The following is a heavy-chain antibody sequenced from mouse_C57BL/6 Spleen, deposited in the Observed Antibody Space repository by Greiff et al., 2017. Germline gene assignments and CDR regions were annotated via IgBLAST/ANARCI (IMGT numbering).Heavy chain of an antibody. V-gene: IGHV5-17*01. D-gene: IGHD1-1*01. Sequence: DVMLVESGGGLVKPGGSLKLSCAASGFTFSDYGMHWVRLAPEKGLEWVADISSGSGSINYTDTVKGRVTISRDKAKNTLFLQMTSLRSEDTAIYYCASNLITTFVAFAYWGQGTTLTVSS. CDR2: ISSGSGSI. CDR1: GFTFSDYG. CDR3: ASNLITTFVAFAY. J-gene: IGHJ2*01.